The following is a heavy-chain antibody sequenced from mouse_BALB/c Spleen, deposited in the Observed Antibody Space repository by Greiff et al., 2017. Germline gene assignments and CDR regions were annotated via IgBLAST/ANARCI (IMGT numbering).Heavy chain of an antibody. Sequence: EVKLMESGGGLVKPGGSLKLSCAASGFTFSSYTMSWVRQTPEKRLEWVATISSGGSYTYYPDSVKGRFTISRDNAKNTLYLQMSSLKSEDTAMYYCTRDRGVRRENYAMDYWGQGTSVTVSS. V-gene: IGHV5-6-4*01. CDR3: TRDRGVRRENYAMDY. CDR1: GFTFSSYT. D-gene: IGHD2-14*01. CDR2: ISSGGSYT. J-gene: IGHJ4*01.